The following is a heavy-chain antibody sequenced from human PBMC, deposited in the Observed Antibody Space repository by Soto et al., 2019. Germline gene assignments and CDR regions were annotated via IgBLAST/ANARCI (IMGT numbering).Heavy chain of an antibody. J-gene: IGHJ4*02. CDR1: GDSFSTSNYY. CDR3: ARRGGGDSLFDS. CDR2: IFYGGGTGVT. Sequence: QLHLQESGPGLVKPSETLSLTCTVSGDSFSTSNYYWGWIRQPPGKGLEWIGNIFYGGGTGVTYYHPSLKSRVIISVDTSQNPFSLKLRSITAADTAFYFWARRGGGDSLFDSWGQGKLVTVSS. D-gene: IGHD4-17*01. V-gene: IGHV4-39*01.